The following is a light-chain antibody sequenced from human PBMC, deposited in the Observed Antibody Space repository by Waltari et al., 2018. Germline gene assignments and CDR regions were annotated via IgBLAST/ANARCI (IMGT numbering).Light chain of an antibody. CDR2: AAS. V-gene: IGKV1-39*01. J-gene: IGKJ3*01. CDR3: QQSYTTPLT. CDR1: ESIDTY. Sequence: IRMTQSPSSLSASVGDRVTITHRASESIDTYLNWYQHKPGKAPAPLIYAASTLHGGVPSRFSGSGSGTDFTLTISSLQPEDFAAYSCQQSYTTPLTFGPGTKVDSK.